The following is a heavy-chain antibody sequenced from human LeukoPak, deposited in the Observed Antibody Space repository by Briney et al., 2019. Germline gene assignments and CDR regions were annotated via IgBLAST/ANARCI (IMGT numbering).Heavy chain of an antibody. CDR3: ARVYYDFWSGYFLVDP. Sequence: ASVKVSCKASGYTFTRYDINWVREATGQGLEWMGWMNPNRGNTGYAQKFQGRVTMTRNTSLSTAYMELSSLRSEDTAVYYCARVYYDFWSGYFLVDPWGQGTLVTVSS. J-gene: IGHJ5*02. V-gene: IGHV1-8*01. CDR1: GYTFTRYD. D-gene: IGHD3-3*01. CDR2: MNPNRGNT.